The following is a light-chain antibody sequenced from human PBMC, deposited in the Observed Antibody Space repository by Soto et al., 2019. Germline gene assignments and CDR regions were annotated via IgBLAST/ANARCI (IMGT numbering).Light chain of an antibody. Sequence: EIVMTQSPATLSVSPGERATLSCRASQSVRSFLAWYQQKPGQAPRLLIYDASNRATGIPARFSGSGSGTDFTLTISSLEPEDFAVYYCQQRGNWPLTFGGGTKVDIK. CDR1: QSVRSF. J-gene: IGKJ4*01. V-gene: IGKV3-11*01. CDR3: QQRGNWPLT. CDR2: DAS.